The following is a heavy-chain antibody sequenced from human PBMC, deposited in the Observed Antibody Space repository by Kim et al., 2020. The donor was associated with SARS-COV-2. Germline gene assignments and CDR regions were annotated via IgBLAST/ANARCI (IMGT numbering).Heavy chain of an antibody. J-gene: IGHJ4*02. CDR2: EGSTP. CDR3: VRTSDT. Sequence: EGSTPSNADSGKGRFTISRDNAKNTLYLQMNSLRAEDTAVYYCVRTSDTWGQGTLVTVSS. V-gene: IGHV3-74*01.